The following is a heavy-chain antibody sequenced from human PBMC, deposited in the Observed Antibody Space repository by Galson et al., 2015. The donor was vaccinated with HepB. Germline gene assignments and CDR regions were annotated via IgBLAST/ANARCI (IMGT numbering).Heavy chain of an antibody. Sequence: SLRLSCAASGFTFSSYWMSWVRQAPGKGLEWVANIKQDGSEKYYVDSVKGRFTISRDNAKNYLYLQMNSLTAEDTAVYYCARDSSSWYYYYGMDVWGQGTTVTVSS. D-gene: IGHD6-13*01. CDR2: IKQDGSEK. V-gene: IGHV3-7*03. CDR3: ARDSSSWYYYYGMDV. CDR1: GFTFSSYW. J-gene: IGHJ6*02.